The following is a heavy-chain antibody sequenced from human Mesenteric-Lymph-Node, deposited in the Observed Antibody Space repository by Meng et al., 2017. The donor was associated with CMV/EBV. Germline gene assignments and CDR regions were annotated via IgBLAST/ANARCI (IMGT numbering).Heavy chain of an antibody. V-gene: IGHV1-69*05. CDR3: ARAPWGGDCSSTSCYREWMDP. CDR2: IIPIFGTA. J-gene: IGHJ5*02. D-gene: IGHD2-2*01. CDR1: GGTFSSYA. Sequence: SAKVSCKASGGTFSSYAISWVRQAPGQGLEWMGGIIPIFGTANYTEKFQGRVTIITDESTSTAYVKLSSLRSEDTAVYYYARAPWGGDCSSTSCYREWMDPWGQGTMVTVSS.